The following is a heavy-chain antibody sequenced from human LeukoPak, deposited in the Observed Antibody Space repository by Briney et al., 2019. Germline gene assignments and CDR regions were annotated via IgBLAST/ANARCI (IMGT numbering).Heavy chain of an antibody. CDR1: GYTFTGYY. Sequence: ASVKVSCKASGYTFTGYYMHWVRQAPGQGLEWMGWISAYNGNTNYAQKLQGRVTMTTDTSTSTAYMELRSLRSDDTAVYYCASTRSCSRWYMDVWGKGTTVTVSS. D-gene: IGHD2-15*01. V-gene: IGHV1-18*04. CDR2: ISAYNGNT. CDR3: ASTRSCSRWYMDV. J-gene: IGHJ6*03.